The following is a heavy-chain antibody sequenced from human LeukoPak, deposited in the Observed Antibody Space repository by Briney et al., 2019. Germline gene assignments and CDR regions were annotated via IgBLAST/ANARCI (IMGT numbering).Heavy chain of an antibody. CDR1: GSSISSSNW. V-gene: IGHV4-4*02. Sequence: SGTLSLTCAVSGSSISSSNWWSWVRQPPGKGLEWIGEIYHSGSTNYNPSLKSRVTISVDKSKNQFSLKLSSVTAADTAVYYCAREPNLTGYYYYFDYWGQGTLVTVSS. D-gene: IGHD3-9*01. CDR3: AREPNLTGYYYYFDY. CDR2: IYHSGST. J-gene: IGHJ4*02.